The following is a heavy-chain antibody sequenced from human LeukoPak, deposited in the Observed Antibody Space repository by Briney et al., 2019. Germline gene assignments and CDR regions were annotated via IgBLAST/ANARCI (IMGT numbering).Heavy chain of an antibody. CDR3: ARFGESSSWYYFFGMDV. CDR1: GGASSADH. J-gene: IGHJ6*02. V-gene: IGHV4-34*01. CDR2: INHSGNT. Sequence: SETLSLTCGVFGGASSADHWSWIRQSPGGGLEWIGEINHSGNTNYNPSLKSRVIISVDTFKNQFSLKLTSVTAADTGIYYCARFGESSSWYYFFGMDVWGQGTTVTVSS. D-gene: IGHD6-13*01.